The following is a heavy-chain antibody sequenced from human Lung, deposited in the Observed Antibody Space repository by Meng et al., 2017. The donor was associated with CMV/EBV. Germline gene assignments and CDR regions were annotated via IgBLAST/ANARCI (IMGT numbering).Heavy chain of an antibody. Sequence: SXTLSLTCAVYSGSLTDYFWSWIRQSPEKGLEWIGDISHSGRTNYNPSLKSRVTISVDTSSNQFFLKVTSVTAADTAVYYCARGRTDVDSWGQGTLVTVSS. J-gene: IGHJ4*02. D-gene: IGHD1-1*01. V-gene: IGHV4-34*01. CDR3: ARGRTDVDS. CDR2: ISHSGRT. CDR1: SGSLTDYF.